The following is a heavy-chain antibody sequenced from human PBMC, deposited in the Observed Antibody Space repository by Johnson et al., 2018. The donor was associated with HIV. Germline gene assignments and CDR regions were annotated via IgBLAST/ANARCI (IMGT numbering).Heavy chain of an antibody. V-gene: IGHV3-11*04. CDR1: GFIFSDYY. CDR2: ISSSGSTI. Sequence: QVLLVESGGGVVQPGRSLRLSCAASGFIFSDYYMSWIRQAPGKGLEWVSYISSSGSTIYYADSVVKGRFTISRDNAKNSVFLQMNSLRVEDTAIYYCARQPDNFWSSDAFDIWGQGTMVTVSS. J-gene: IGHJ3*02. D-gene: IGHD3-3*01. CDR3: ARQPDNFWSSDAFDI.